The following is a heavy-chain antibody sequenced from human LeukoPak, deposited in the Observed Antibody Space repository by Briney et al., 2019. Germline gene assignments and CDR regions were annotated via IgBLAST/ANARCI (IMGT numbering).Heavy chain of an antibody. D-gene: IGHD3-22*01. J-gene: IGHJ4*02. CDR1: AFTFDGYG. Sequence: GGSLRLSCAASAFTFDGYGMSWVRQAPGKGLVWVSRINSDGSSTSYADSVKGRFTISRDNAKNTLYLQMNSLRAEDTAVYYCARDHTGPYYYDSSGYPYWGQGTLVTVSS. V-gene: IGHV3-74*01. CDR3: ARDHTGPYYYDSSGYPY. CDR2: INSDGSST.